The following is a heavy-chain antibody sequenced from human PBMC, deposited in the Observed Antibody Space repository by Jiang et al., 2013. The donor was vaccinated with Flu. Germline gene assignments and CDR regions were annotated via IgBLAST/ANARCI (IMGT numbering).Heavy chain of an antibody. D-gene: IGHD1-26*01. CDR1: GESLSGYY. Sequence: LLKPSETLSLTCVVYGESLSGYYWSWIRQSPGRGLEWIGEINHFGSTNYNPSFKSRVTISVGTSNSHFSLTLSSVTAADTAVYYCARVRELVVYYYMDVWGEGTTVTVSS. V-gene: IGHV4-34*01. CDR2: INHFGST. J-gene: IGHJ6*03. CDR3: ARVRELVVYYYMDV.